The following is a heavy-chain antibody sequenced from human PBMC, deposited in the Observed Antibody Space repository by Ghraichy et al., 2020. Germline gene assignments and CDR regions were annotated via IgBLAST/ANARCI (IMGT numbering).Heavy chain of an antibody. CDR2: IWYDGSNK. J-gene: IGHJ6*02. D-gene: IGHD5-18*01. CDR3: ARDRFRHYGYNDYYYYGMDV. V-gene: IGHV3-33*01. Sequence: GGSLRLSCAASGFTFSSYGMHWVRQAPGKGLEWVAVIWYDGSNKYYADSVKGRFTISRDNSKNTLYLQMNSLRAEDTAVYYCARDRFRHYGYNDYYYYGMDVWGQGTTVTVSS. CDR1: GFTFSSYG.